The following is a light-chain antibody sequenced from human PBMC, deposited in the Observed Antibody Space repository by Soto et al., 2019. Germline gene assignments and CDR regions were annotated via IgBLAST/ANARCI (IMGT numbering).Light chain of an antibody. J-gene: IGLJ1*01. CDR1: RRDVGGYNY. V-gene: IGLV2-14*01. CDR3: SSYTISNTLPFV. CDR2: EVT. Sequence: QSVLTQPASVSGSPGQSITISCTGTRRDVGGYNYLSWYQQYPGKSPKLLIYEVTHRPSGVSNRFSGSQSGNTASLTISGLQAEDEADYYCSSYTISNTLPFVFGTGTKVTVL.